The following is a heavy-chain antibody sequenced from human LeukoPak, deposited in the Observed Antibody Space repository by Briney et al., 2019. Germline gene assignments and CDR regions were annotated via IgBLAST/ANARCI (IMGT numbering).Heavy chain of an antibody. CDR3: ARIRGLVPRQYYFDY. D-gene: IGHD6-19*01. V-gene: IGHV1-2*02. CDR1: GYTFTDNY. Sequence: ASVKVSCKASGYTFTDNYLHWVRQAPGQGLEWMGWISPNSNGTNYAQKFQDRVTMTRDTSISTAYMELSRLRSDDTAVYYCARIRGLVPRQYYFDYWGQGTLVTVSS. CDR2: ISPNSNGT. J-gene: IGHJ4*02.